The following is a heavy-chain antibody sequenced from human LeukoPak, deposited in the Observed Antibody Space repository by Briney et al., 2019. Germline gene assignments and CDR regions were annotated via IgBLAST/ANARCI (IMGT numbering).Heavy chain of an antibody. CDR1: GYPFTSYE. J-gene: IGHJ5*02. D-gene: IGHD3-10*01. V-gene: IGHV1-8*01. Sequence: GASVKVSCEASGYPFTSYEINWVRQAPGQGLEWMGWMNTNSGNTGYAQKFKGRVTMTRNTSTRTAYLELSSLRSDDTAEYYCARLFVQEPSGCFDPWGQGTLVTVSS. CDR2: MNTNSGNT. CDR3: ARLFVQEPSGCFDP.